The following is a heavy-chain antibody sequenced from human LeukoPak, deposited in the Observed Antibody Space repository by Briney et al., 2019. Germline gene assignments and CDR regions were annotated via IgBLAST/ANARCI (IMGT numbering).Heavy chain of an antibody. J-gene: IGHJ4*02. V-gene: IGHV3-48*03. CDR3: VRGISRGQPGY. Sequence: GGSLRLSCAASGFTFSFYEMNWVRQAPGKGLEWVSYISSSAGTIYYADSVKGRFAISRDNAKNSLYLQMNSLRAEDTAVYYCVRGISRGQPGYWGQGTLVTVSS. CDR1: GFTFSFYE. CDR2: ISSSAGTI. D-gene: IGHD1-1*01.